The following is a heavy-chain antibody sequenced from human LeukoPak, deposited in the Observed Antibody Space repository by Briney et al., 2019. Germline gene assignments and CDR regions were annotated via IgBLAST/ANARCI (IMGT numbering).Heavy chain of an antibody. Sequence: ASVTVSFKSSGYTFTSYGINGLRQPPGQGLEWMGWISAYNGNTNYAQKLQGRVTLTTDTYTSTAYMELRSLRSDDTAVYYCAIAIDKNYFDYWGQGNLVTVSS. CDR3: AIAIDKNYFDY. CDR2: ISAYNGNT. CDR1: GYTFTSYG. V-gene: IGHV1-18*01. J-gene: IGHJ4*02. D-gene: IGHD3-22*01.